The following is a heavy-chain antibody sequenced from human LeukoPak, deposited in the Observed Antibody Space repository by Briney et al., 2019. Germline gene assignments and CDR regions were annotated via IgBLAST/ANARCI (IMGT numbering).Heavy chain of an antibody. CDR2: ISSSSSYI. CDR3: AREAELRYFDWLFPPRYFDL. Sequence: GGSLRLSCAASGFTFSSYSMNWVRQAPGKGLKWVSSISSSSSYIYYADSVKGRFTISRDNAKNSLYLQMNSLRAEDTAVYYCAREAELRYFDWLFPPRYFDLWGRGTLVTVSS. J-gene: IGHJ2*01. D-gene: IGHD3-9*01. V-gene: IGHV3-21*01. CDR1: GFTFSSYS.